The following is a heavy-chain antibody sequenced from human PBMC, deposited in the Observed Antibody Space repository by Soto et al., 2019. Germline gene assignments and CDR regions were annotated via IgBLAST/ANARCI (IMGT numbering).Heavy chain of an antibody. D-gene: IGHD5-18*01. CDR3: ARDVAAGYSYGPNNWFDP. CDR2: ISAYNGNT. Sequence: ASVKVSCKASGYTFTSYGISWVRQAPGQGLEWMGWISAYNGNTNYAQKLQGRVTMTTDTSTSTAYMELRSLRSDDTAVYYCARDVAAGYSYGPNNWFDPWGQGTLVTVSS. V-gene: IGHV1-18*04. J-gene: IGHJ5*02. CDR1: GYTFTSYG.